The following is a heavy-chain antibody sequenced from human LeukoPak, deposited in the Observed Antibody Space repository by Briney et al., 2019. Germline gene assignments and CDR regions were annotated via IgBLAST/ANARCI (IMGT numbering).Heavy chain of an antibody. CDR2: INPNSGGT. CDR3: ARGVGATGNWFDP. J-gene: IGHJ5*02. Sequence: ASVKVSCKASGYTFTGYYMHWVRQAPGQGLERMGWINPNSGGTNYAQKFQGRVTMTRDTSISTAYMELSRLRSDDTAVYYCARGVGATGNWFDPWGQGTLVTVSS. V-gene: IGHV1-2*02. CDR1: GYTFTGYY. D-gene: IGHD1-26*01.